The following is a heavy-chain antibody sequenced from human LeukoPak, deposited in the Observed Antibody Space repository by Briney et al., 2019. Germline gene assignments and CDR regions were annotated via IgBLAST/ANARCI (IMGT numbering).Heavy chain of an antibody. J-gene: IGHJ4*02. CDR3: TKGYGELPDDY. Sequence: GGSLRLSCAASGYTFSSYEMNWVRQAPGKGLEWVSYISSSGSTIYYADSVKGRFTISRDNAKNSLYLQMNSLGAEDTAVYYCTKGYGELPDDYWGQGALVTVSS. CDR1: GYTFSSYE. V-gene: IGHV3-48*03. D-gene: IGHD3-10*01. CDR2: ISSSGSTI.